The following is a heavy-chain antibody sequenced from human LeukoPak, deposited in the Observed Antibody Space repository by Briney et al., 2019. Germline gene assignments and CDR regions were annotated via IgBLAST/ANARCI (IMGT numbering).Heavy chain of an antibody. J-gene: IGHJ4*02. CDR3: AKDLGYTTYYYDSSGYQPAFDD. CDR1: GFTFSSYA. CDR2: ISGSGGST. D-gene: IGHD3-22*01. V-gene: IGHV3-23*01. Sequence: GASLRLSCAASGFTFSSYAMSWVRQAPGKGLEWVSAISGSGGSTYYADSVKGRFTISRDNSKNTLYLQMNSLRAEDTAVYYCAKDLGYTTYYYDSSGYQPAFDDWGQGTLVTVSS.